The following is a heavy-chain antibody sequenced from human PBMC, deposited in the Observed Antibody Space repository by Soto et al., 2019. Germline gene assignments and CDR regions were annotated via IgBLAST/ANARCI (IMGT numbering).Heavy chain of an antibody. V-gene: IGHV3-11*01. CDR1: GFTFSDYY. D-gene: IGHD3-22*01. CDR2: ISGGGGSTR. CDR3: ARVRGYYDSSGFDS. Sequence: QVQLVESGGGLVKPGGSLRLSCAASGFTFSDYYMSLIRQAPGKGLEWVSYISGGGGSTRSYADSVKGRFTISRDNAQNSLYLQMNSLRAEDTAVYYCARVRGYYDSSGFDSWGQGTLVTVSS. J-gene: IGHJ4*02.